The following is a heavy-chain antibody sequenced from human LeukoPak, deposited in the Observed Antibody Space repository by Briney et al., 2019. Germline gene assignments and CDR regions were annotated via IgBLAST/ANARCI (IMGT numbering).Heavy chain of an antibody. Sequence: ASVKVSCKASGYTFTGYYVHWVRQAPGQGLEWMGWINPNSGDTNYAQKFQGRVTMTRDTSISTAYMELSRLRSDDTAVYYCARVGPEILTGYLYWGQGTLVTVPS. CDR2: INPNSGDT. CDR3: ARVGPEILTGYLY. V-gene: IGHV1-2*02. J-gene: IGHJ4*02. CDR1: GYTFTGYY. D-gene: IGHD3-9*01.